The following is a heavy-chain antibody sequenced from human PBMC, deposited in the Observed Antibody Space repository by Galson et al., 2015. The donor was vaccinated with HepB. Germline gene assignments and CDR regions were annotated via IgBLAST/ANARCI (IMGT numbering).Heavy chain of an antibody. CDR3: ARGGASGSYEYWGAFDI. CDR1: GGSIGSHY. J-gene: IGHJ3*02. Sequence: ETLSLTCTVSGGSIGSHYWSWIRQPPGKGLEWIGYMYYSGSTNYDPSLKSRVTISVDTSKKHFSLKLSSVTAADTAVYYCARGGASGSYEYWGAFDIWGQGTMVTVSS. D-gene: IGHD3-10*01. V-gene: IGHV4-59*08. CDR2: MYYSGST.